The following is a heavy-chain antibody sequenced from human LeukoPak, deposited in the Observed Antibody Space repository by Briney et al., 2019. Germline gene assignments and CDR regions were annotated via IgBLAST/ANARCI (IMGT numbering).Heavy chain of an antibody. CDR2: ISANGANT. J-gene: IGHJ4*02. CDR3: AKDQGFSYYYLDY. CDR1: GFTYNSHA. Sequence: GGSLRLSCVASGFTYNSHAMSWVRQAPGKGLEWVSGISANGANTYYTDSVRGRFTISRDNSKNTVYLQMSSLSADDTAIYYCAKDQGFSYYYLDYWGQGILVTVSS. V-gene: IGHV3-23*01. D-gene: IGHD5-18*01.